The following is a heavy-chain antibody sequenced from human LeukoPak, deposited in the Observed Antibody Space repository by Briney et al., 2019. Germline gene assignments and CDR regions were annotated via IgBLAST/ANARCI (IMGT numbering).Heavy chain of an antibody. Sequence: PSETLSLTCTVSGGSISSYYWGWIRQPPGKGLEWIGRIYYSGSTYYNPSLKSRVTISVDTSKNQFSLKLSSVTAADTAVYYCARHPPNWGIKYFDLWGRGTLVTVSS. CDR1: GGSISSYY. V-gene: IGHV4-39*01. D-gene: IGHD7-27*01. J-gene: IGHJ2*01. CDR3: ARHPPNWGIKYFDL. CDR2: IYYSGST.